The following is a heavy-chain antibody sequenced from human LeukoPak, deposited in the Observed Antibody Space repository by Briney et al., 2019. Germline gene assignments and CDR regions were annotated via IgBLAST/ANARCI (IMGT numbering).Heavy chain of an antibody. J-gene: IGHJ5*02. CDR1: GGSISSSSYY. V-gene: IGHV4-39*07. D-gene: IGHD1-26*01. CDR2: IYYSGST. CDR3: ARDGLQWELRGS. Sequence: SETLSLTCTVSGGSISSSSYYWGWIRQPPGKGLEWIGSIYYSGSTYYNPSLKSRVTISVDTSKNQFSLKLSSVTAADTAVYYCARDGLQWELRGSWGQGTLVTVSS.